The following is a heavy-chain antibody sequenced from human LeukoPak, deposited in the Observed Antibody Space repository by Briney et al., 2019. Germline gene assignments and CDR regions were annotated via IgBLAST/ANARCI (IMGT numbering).Heavy chain of an antibody. J-gene: IGHJ4*02. D-gene: IGHD6-13*01. CDR1: GFTFSSYG. V-gene: IGHV3-33*01. Sequence: GGSLRLSCAASGFTFSSYGMHWVRQAPGKGLEWVAVIWYDESNKYYADSVKGRFTISRDNSKNTLYLQMNSLRAEDTAVYYCARVRYSSSWLFDYWGQGTLVTVSS. CDR2: IWYDESNK. CDR3: ARVRYSSSWLFDY.